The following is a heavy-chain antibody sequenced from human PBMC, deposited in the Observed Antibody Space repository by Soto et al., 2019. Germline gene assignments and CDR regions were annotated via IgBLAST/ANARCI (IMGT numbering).Heavy chain of an antibody. Sequence: EVQLVQSGGGLIQPGGSLRLSCAASGFIVSSNYMTWVRQAPGKGPEWVSLIYSGGSTYYADSVRGRFTISRDISKNTLYLQMSSLRAEDTAVYYCARGRGSGYSYGPPVTYFDYWGQGTMVTVSS. CDR2: IYSGGST. CDR1: GFIVSSNY. D-gene: IGHD5-18*01. J-gene: IGHJ4*02. CDR3: ARGRGSGYSYGPPVTYFDY. V-gene: IGHV3-53*01.